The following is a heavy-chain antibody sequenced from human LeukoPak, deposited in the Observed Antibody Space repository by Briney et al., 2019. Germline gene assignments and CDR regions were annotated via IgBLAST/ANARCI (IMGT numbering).Heavy chain of an antibody. J-gene: IGHJ4*02. CDR2: ISAYNGNT. CDR3: ARAVGYSGYDREGLYFDY. V-gene: IGHV1-18*04. CDR1: GYTFTGYY. D-gene: IGHD5-12*01. Sequence: ASVKVSCKASGYTFTGYYIYWVRQAPGQGLEWMGWISAYNGNTNYAQKLQGRVTMTTDTSTSTAYMELRSLRSDDTAVYYCARAVGYSGYDREGLYFDYWGQGTLVTVSS.